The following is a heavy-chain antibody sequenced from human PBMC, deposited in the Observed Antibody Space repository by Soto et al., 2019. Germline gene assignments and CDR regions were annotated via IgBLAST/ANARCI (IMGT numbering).Heavy chain of an antibody. CDR3: ARHGGYSPLGYYYYGMDV. J-gene: IGHJ6*02. D-gene: IGHD5-18*01. CDR1: GGSISSYY. V-gene: IGHV4-59*08. Sequence: QVQLQESGPGLVKPSETLSLTCTVSGGSISSYYWSWIRQPPGKGLEWIGYIYYSGSTNYNPSLKSRATLSVXTXXXQXXLKLSSVTAADTAVYYCARHGGYSPLGYYYYGMDVWGQGTTVTVSS. CDR2: IYYSGST.